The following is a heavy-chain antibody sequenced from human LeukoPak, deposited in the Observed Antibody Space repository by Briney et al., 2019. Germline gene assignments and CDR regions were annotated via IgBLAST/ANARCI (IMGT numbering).Heavy chain of an antibody. CDR3: VRGVFWGLSSNWLES. J-gene: IGHJ5*01. V-gene: IGHV3-13*04. Sequence: GGSLRLSCAASGFTFSSHDMHWVRQAAGKGLEWVSGFIPAGDRYYAESVKGRFTISRENAKSSLYIQINSLRVGDTAVYYSVRGVFWGLSSNWLESWGQGILVTVSS. CDR2: FIPAGDR. CDR1: GFTFSSHD. D-gene: IGHD7-27*01.